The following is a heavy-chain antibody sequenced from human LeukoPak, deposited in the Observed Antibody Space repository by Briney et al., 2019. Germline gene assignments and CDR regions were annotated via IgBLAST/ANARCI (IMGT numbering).Heavy chain of an antibody. D-gene: IGHD3-3*01. CDR2: IKQDGSEK. J-gene: IGHJ5*02. V-gene: IGHV3-7*01. Sequence: GGSLRLSCAASGFSFSSSWMSWVRQAPGKGLEWVANIKQDGSEKYYVDSVKGRFTISRDNAKNSLYLQMNSLRAEDTAVYYCARAAEGYYDFWSGYPNWFDPWGQGTLVTVSS. CDR1: GFSFSSSW. CDR3: ARAAEGYYDFWSGYPNWFDP.